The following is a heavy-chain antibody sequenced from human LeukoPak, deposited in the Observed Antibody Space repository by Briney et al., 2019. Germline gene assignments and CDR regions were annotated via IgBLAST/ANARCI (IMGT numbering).Heavy chain of an antibody. CDR1: GYIFTGYY. V-gene: IGHV1-46*01. D-gene: IGHD3/OR15-3a*01. J-gene: IGHJ4*02. CDR3: AREIGVMPINDFWTGYFDS. Sequence: GASVKVSCKASGYIFTGYYLHWMRQAPGQGLEWMGIINPSGGGTTYAQKFQGRVTVTADMSTSTVYMELTSLRSEDTAVYYCAREIGVMPINDFWTGYFDSWGQGTLVTVSS. CDR2: INPSGGGT.